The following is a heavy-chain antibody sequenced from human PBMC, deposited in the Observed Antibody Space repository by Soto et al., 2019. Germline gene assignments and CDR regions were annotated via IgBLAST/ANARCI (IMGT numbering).Heavy chain of an antibody. D-gene: IGHD3-10*01. V-gene: IGHV4-31*03. Sequence: QVQLQESGPGLVKPSQTLSLTCTVSGDSLSRGGYYWSWIRQHPGKGLEWIGYIYFSGSAYYNPSLKSRVTMSIDTSKNQFSLRLTSLTAADTAVYYCAKSSVRGIKHSGGQGTLAIVSS. J-gene: IGHJ5*01. CDR1: GDSLSRGGYY. CDR3: AKSSVRGIKHS. CDR2: IYFSGSA.